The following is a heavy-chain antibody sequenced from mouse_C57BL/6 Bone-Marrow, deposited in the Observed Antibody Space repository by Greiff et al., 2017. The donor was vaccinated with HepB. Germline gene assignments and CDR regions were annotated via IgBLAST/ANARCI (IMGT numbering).Heavy chain of an antibody. V-gene: IGHV1-54*01. CDR1: GYAFTNYL. Sequence: QVQLQQSGAELVRPGTSVKVSCKASGYAFTNYLIEWVKQRPGQGLEWIGVINPGSGGTNYNEKFKGKATLTADKSSSTAYMQLSSLTSEDSAVYFCASRSWDAMDYWGQGTSVTVSS. J-gene: IGHJ4*01. CDR3: ASRSWDAMDY. CDR2: INPGSGGT. D-gene: IGHD4-1*01.